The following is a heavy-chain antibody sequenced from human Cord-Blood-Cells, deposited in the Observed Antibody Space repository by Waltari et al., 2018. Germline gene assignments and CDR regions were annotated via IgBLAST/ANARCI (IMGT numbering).Heavy chain of an antibody. Sequence: QVQLQESGPGLVKPSETLSLPCTVSGGSISSYYWSWIRQPPGKGLEWIGYIYYSGSTNYNPSLKSRVTISVDTSKNQFSLKLSSVTAADTAVYYCARHLSTANNWYFDLWGRGTLVTVSS. V-gene: IGHV4-59*08. CDR1: GGSISSYY. D-gene: IGHD6-13*01. J-gene: IGHJ2*01. CDR3: ARHLSTANNWYFDL. CDR2: IYYSGST.